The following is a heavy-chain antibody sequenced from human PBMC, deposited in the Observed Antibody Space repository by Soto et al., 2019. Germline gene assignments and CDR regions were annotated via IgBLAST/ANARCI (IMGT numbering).Heavy chain of an antibody. CDR2: IYWDDDK. V-gene: IGHV2-5*02. J-gene: IGHJ4*02. D-gene: IGHD3-9*01. CDR1: GFSLSTSGVG. CDR3: AHTHYDILTGYRRPFDY. Sequence: QITLKESGPTLVKPTQTLTLTCTFSGFSLSTSGVGVGWIRQPPGKALEWLALIYWDDDKRYSPSLKSRLTNNNDTSKNQVVLTMTNMDPVDTATYYCAHTHYDILTGYRRPFDYWGQGPLVTVSS.